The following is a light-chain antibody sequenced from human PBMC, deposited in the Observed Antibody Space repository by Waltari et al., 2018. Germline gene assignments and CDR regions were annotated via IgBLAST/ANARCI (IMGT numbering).Light chain of an antibody. CDR1: SLRNYY. CDR3: NSRDSSGNHP. V-gene: IGLV3-19*01. Sequence: SSELTQDPVVSVALGQTVRVTCQGDSLRNYYVSWYQQKPGQAPVVVVYGKNKRPSGIPVRFSGSTSGNTASLTIAGAQAEDEADYYCNSRDSSGNHPFGGGTNLTVL. J-gene: IGLJ3*02. CDR2: GKN.